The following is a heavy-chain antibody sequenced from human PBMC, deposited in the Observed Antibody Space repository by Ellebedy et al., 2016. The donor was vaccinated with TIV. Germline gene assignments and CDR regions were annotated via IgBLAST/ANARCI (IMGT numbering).Heavy chain of an antibody. CDR2: ISGDGVNT. CDR3: AKGSSSGFNYDRVGFQY. J-gene: IGHJ4*02. Sequence: GESLKISCAASGFTFGSFAMHWVRQAPGKGLEWLSVISGDGVNTYSAASVKGRFTITRHNFKNTLFLQVNRLRAEDTAAYYCAKGSSSGFNYDRVGFQYWGQGTLVTVSS. D-gene: IGHD3-22*01. CDR1: GFTFGSFA. V-gene: IGHV3-23*01.